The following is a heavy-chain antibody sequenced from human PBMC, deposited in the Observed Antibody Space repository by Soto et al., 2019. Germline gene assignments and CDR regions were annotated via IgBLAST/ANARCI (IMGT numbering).Heavy chain of an antibody. CDR3: ARFSPLDYYYYYMDV. Sequence: GESLKISCKGSGYSFTSYWIGWVRQMPGKGLEWMGIIYPGDSDTRYSPSFQGQVTISADKSISTAYLQWSSLKASDTAMYYYARFSPLDYYYYYMDVWGKGTTVTVSS. CDR2: IYPGDSDT. CDR1: GYSFTSYW. V-gene: IGHV5-51*01. J-gene: IGHJ6*03.